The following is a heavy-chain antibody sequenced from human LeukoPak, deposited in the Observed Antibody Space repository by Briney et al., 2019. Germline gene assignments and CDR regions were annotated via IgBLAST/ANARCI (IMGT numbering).Heavy chain of an antibody. D-gene: IGHD7-27*01. V-gene: IGHV3-23*01. CDR3: AKWDWGSEGFDY. J-gene: IGHJ4*02. CDR1: GFTFSSYA. CDR2: ISGGGGST. Sequence: GGSLRLSCAASGFTFSSYAMSWVRQAPGKGLEWVSDISGGGGSTYYADSVKGRFTSSRDNSKNTLYLQMNSLRAEDTAVYCCAKWDWGSEGFDYWGQGTLVTVSS.